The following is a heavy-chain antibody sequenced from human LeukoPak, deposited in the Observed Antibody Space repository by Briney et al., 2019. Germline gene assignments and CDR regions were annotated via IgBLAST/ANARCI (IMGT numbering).Heavy chain of an antibody. J-gene: IGHJ4*02. V-gene: IGHV1-2*06. Sequence: GASVKVSCKASGYTFTSYGISWVRQAPGQGLEWMGRINPNSGGTNYAQKFQGRVTMTRDTSISTAYMELSRLRSDDTAVYYCAAWDLGGYDYFDYWGQGTLVTVSS. D-gene: IGHD5-12*01. CDR1: GYTFTSYG. CDR2: INPNSGGT. CDR3: AAWDLGGYDYFDY.